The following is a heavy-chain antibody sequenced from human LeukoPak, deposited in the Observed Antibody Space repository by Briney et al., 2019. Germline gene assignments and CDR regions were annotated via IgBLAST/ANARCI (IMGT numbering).Heavy chain of an antibody. CDR1: GGSFSGFS. Sequence: SETLSLTCAVYGGSFSGFSWTWVRQPPGKGLEWIGEINHRGSTDYNASLKSRVTISVDTSKQQVSLELNSVTAADTALYYCARVSAARFGDYWGQGTLVTVSS. D-gene: IGHD3-16*01. J-gene: IGHJ4*02. CDR3: ARVSAARFGDY. CDR2: INHRGST. V-gene: IGHV4-34*01.